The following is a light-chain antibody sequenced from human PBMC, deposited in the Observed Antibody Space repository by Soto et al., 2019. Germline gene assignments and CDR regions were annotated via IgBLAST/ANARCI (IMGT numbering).Light chain of an antibody. CDR3: QQSYITPLT. V-gene: IGKV1-39*01. Sequence: DIQMTQSPSSLSASVGDRVTITCRASQTIKRYLNWYQVKLGKAPKLLIYTASSLQSGVPSRFSGSESGTEFNLTISSLQPEDFATYYCQQSYITPLTFGGGTRVEI. CDR2: TAS. J-gene: IGKJ4*01. CDR1: QTIKRY.